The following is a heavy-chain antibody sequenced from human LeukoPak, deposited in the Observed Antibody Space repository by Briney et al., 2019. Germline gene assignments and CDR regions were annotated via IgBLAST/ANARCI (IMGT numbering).Heavy chain of an antibody. Sequence: SETLSLTCTVSGGSISSGSYYWSWIRQPAGKGLEWIGRIYTSGSTHYNPSLKSRVTISVDTSKNQFSLKLSSVTAADTAVYYCARTRIKSTMIVVVTAFDIWGQGTMVTVSS. D-gene: IGHD3-22*01. CDR3: ARTRIKSTMIVVVTAFDI. J-gene: IGHJ3*02. CDR2: IYTSGST. CDR1: GGSISSGSYY. V-gene: IGHV4-61*02.